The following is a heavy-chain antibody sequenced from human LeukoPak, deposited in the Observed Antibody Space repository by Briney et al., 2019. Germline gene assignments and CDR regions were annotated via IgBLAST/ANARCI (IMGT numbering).Heavy chain of an antibody. CDR3: ARGKVTMVRGVPYYMDV. Sequence: ASVKVSCKASGYTFTGYYVHWVRQAPGQGLEWMGWINPNSGGTNYAQKFQGRVTMTRDTSISTAYMELSRLRSDDTAVYYCARGKVTMVRGVPYYMDVWGKGTTVTISS. CDR2: INPNSGGT. D-gene: IGHD3-10*01. J-gene: IGHJ6*03. CDR1: GYTFTGYY. V-gene: IGHV1-2*02.